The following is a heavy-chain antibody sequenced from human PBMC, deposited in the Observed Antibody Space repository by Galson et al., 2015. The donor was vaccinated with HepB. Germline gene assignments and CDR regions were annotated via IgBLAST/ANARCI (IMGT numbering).Heavy chain of an antibody. CDR1: GSTFTSYG. CDR3: ARGEAYYDFWSGYYAWFDP. D-gene: IGHD3-3*01. J-gene: IGHJ5*02. V-gene: IGHV1-18*01. Sequence: SVKVSCKASGSTFTSYGISWVRQAPGQGLEWMGWISAYNGNTNYAQKLQGRVTMTTDTSTSTAYMELRSLRSDDTAVYYCARGEAYYDFWSGYYAWFDPWGQGTLVTVSS. CDR2: ISAYNGNT.